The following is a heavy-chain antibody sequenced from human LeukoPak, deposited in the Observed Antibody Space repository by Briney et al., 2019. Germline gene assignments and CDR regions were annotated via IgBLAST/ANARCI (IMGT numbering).Heavy chain of an antibody. J-gene: IGHJ4*02. CDR2: IRYDGSNK. V-gene: IGHV3-30*02. Sequence: GGFLRLSCAASGFTFSSYGMHWVRQAPGKGLEWVAFIRYDGSNKYYADSVKGRFTISRDNSQNTLYLQMNTLTGEDTAVYYCARQMGTTVVTPADYWGQGTLVTVSS. D-gene: IGHD4-23*01. CDR3: ARQMGTTVVTPADY. CDR1: GFTFSSYG.